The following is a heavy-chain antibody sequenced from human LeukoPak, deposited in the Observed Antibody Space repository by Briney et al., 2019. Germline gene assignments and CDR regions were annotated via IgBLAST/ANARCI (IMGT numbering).Heavy chain of an antibody. CDR3: AIGIAAAGPFDY. D-gene: IGHD6-13*01. CDR2: INPSGGST. CDR1: GYTFTSHY. V-gene: IGHV1-46*01. J-gene: IGHJ4*02. Sequence: ASVKVSCKASGYTFTSHYMHWVRQAPGQGLEWMGIINPSGGSTSYAQKFQGRVTMTRDTSTSTVYMELSSLRSEDTAVYYCAIGIAAAGPFDYWGQGTLVTVSS.